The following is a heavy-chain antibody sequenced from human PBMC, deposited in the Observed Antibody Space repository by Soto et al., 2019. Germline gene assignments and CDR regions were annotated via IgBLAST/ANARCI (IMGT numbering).Heavy chain of an antibody. V-gene: IGHV4-59*01. CDR3: ARVDWGSFDY. J-gene: IGHJ4*02. CDR1: GASLSGYY. Sequence: QVQLQESGPRLVKASETLSLTCTVSGASLSGYYWAWIRQPPGKGLEWIGNIFYSGSTDYNPSLKSRVTMSLDTSRSHFSLKIRSVTTADTAVYFCARVDWGSFDYWGQGTLVTVSS. CDR2: IFYSGST. D-gene: IGHD3-9*01.